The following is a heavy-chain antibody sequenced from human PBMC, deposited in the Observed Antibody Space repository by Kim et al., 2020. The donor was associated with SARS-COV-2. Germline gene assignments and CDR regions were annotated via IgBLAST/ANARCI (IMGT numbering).Heavy chain of an antibody. Sequence: SETLSLTCAVYGGSFSGYYWSWIRQPPGKGLEWIGEINHSGSTNYNPSLKSRVTISVDTSKNQFSLKLSSVIAADTAVYYCARGRGDGVWFGASTKIRRQNWFDPWGQGTLVTVSS. CDR1: GGSFSGYY. CDR2: INHSGST. J-gene: IGHJ5*02. D-gene: IGHD3-10*01. V-gene: IGHV4-34*01. CDR3: ARGRGDGVWFGASTKIRRQNWFDP.